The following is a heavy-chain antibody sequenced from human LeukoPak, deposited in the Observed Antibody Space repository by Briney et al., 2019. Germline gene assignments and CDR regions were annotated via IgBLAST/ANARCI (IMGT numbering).Heavy chain of an antibody. Sequence: PSETLSLTCTVSGGSISSYYWSWIRQPPGKGLEWIGYIYYSGSTNYNPSLKSRVTISVDTSKNQFSLKLSSVTAADTAVYYCARAGYYGSGSYFYYYYYYMDVWGKGTTVTVSS. J-gene: IGHJ6*03. D-gene: IGHD3-10*01. CDR3: ARAGYYGSGSYFYYYYYYMDV. CDR2: IYYSGST. CDR1: GGSISSYY. V-gene: IGHV4-59*01.